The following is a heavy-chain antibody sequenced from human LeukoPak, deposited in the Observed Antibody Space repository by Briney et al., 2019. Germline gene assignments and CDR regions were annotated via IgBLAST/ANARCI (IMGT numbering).Heavy chain of an antibody. D-gene: IGHD2-15*01. Sequence: ASVKVSCKASGYTFTSYAMHWVRQAPGQRLEWMGWINAGNGNTKYSQKFQGRVTITRDTSASTAYMELSSLRSEDTAVYYCATLGYCSGGSCYRGAFDIWGQGTMVTVSS. CDR1: GYTFTSYA. J-gene: IGHJ3*02. CDR2: INAGNGNT. V-gene: IGHV1-3*01. CDR3: ATLGYCSGGSCYRGAFDI.